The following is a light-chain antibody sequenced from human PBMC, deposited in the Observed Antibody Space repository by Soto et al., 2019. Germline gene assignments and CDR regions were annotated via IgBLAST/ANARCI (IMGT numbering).Light chain of an antibody. J-gene: IGLJ1*01. Sequence: QSVLTQPPSASGSAGQAGTSSCTGTSSDVGAYNYVSCYQQHPGKAPKLMFYEVTKRPSGFPDRFSGSKSGNTASLTVSGLMAEDEADYSCSSYAGTNQVSGTGTKLTVL. CDR2: EVT. CDR3: SSYAGTNQV. V-gene: IGLV2-8*01. CDR1: SSDVGAYNY.